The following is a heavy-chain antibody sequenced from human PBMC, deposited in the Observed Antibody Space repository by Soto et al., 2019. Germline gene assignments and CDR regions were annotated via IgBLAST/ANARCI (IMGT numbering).Heavy chain of an antibody. J-gene: IGHJ6*03. CDR3: ARVRSSPPQSFSDILTGHYSYSYSDV. CDR2: MNPNSGNT. CDR1: GYTFTSYD. D-gene: IGHD3-9*01. Sequence: QVQLVQSGAEVKKPGASVKVSCKASGYTFTSYDINWVRQATGQGLEWMGWMNPNSGNTGYAQKCQGRDTMTRKTSLSTACMELSSLRSEDTAVYYCARVRSSPPQSFSDILTGHYSYSYSDVWGKGTTVTVSS. V-gene: IGHV1-8*01.